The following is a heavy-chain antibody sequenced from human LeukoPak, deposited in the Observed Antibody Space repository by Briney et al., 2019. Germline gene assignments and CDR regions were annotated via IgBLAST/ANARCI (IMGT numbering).Heavy chain of an antibody. CDR1: GFTFDDYG. CDR3: ARYRFVVGATDSFDI. CDR2: INWNGGST. D-gene: IGHD1-26*01. V-gene: IGHV3-20*04. J-gene: IGHJ3*02. Sequence: GGSLRPSCAASGFTFDDYGMSWVRQAPGKGLEWVSGINWNGGSTGYADSVKGRFTISRDNAKNSLYLHMNSLRAEDTAVYYCARYRFVVGATDSFDIWGQGTMVTVSS.